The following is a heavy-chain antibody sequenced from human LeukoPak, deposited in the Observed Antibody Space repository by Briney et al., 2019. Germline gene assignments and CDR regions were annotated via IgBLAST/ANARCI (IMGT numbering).Heavy chain of an antibody. D-gene: IGHD3-22*01. J-gene: IGHJ3*02. V-gene: IGHV5-51*01. CDR2: INPGDSDT. CDR1: GYSFASYW. Sequence: GESLKISCKGSGYSFASYWIGWVRQMPGKGLEWMGIINPGDSDTRYIPSFQGQVTISADKSITTASLQWSSLKASDTAMYYCARTARTGYYFGAAFDIWDQGTMVTVSS. CDR3: ARTARTGYYFGAAFDI.